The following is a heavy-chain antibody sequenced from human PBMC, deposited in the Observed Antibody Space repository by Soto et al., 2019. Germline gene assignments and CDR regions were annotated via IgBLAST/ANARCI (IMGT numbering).Heavy chain of an antibody. CDR2: ISPDGGST. J-gene: IGHJ4*02. CDR1: GYTFTTYY. CDR3: ATREPGHY. Sequence: QVQLVQSGAEVKKPGASVKVSCKASGYTFTTYYMHWVRQAPGQGLEWMGIISPDGGSTSYAQKFQGRVTMTRDTSTSTVYMELSSLRSEATAVYYCATREPGHYWGQGTLVTVSS. V-gene: IGHV1-46*01.